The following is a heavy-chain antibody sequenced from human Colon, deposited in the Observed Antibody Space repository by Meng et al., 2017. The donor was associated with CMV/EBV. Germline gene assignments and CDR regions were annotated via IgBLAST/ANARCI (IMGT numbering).Heavy chain of an antibody. CDR2: IRNKDNSDTT. CDR1: GCTFTDRY. Sequence: AASGCTFTDRYMDWVRLTPGKGLEWVGRIRNKDNSDTTEYTASVKGRFTISRDDSKNSVYLQMDSLKAEDTAVYYCARVWRGRWFAPWGQGTLVTVSS. D-gene: IGHD2-21*01. V-gene: IGHV3-72*01. CDR3: ARVWRGRWFAP. J-gene: IGHJ5*02.